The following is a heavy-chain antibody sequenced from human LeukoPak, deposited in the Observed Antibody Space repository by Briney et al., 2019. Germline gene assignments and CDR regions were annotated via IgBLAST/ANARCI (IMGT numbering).Heavy chain of an antibody. V-gene: IGHV3-23*01. CDR3: AKDSQQSNNAYYYFDS. Sequence: PGGSLRLSCAASGFSFSTYAMSWVRQSAGKGLEWVSGFSASGGNIYYADSVRGRFTIPRDNPKNTLYLLMSSMTAAETAVYYCAKDSQQSNNAYYYFDSWGKGTRVTVSS. CDR2: FSASGGNI. J-gene: IGHJ4*02. CDR1: GFSFSTYA. D-gene: IGHD6-13*01.